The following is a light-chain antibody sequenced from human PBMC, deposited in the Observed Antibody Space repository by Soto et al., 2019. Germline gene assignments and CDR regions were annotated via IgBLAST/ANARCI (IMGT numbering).Light chain of an antibody. J-gene: IGLJ1*01. Sequence: QSVLTQPRSVSGSPGQSVAISCTGTSSDVAGYNYVSWYQQHPGKAPKFMIYDVTKRPSGVPDRFSGSKSGNTASLTISGLQAEDEADYYCCSYAGSSYVFGTGTKLTVL. CDR1: SSDVAGYNY. CDR2: DVT. CDR3: CSYAGSSYV. V-gene: IGLV2-11*01.